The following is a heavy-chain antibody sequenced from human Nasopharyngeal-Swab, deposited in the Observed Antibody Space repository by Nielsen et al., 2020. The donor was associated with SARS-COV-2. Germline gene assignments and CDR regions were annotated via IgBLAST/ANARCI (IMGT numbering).Heavy chain of an antibody. CDR1: GYTFSRND. J-gene: IGHJ4*02. D-gene: IGHD4-17*01. Sequence: ASVKVSCKSSGYTFSRNDISWVRQAPGQGLEWMGWISPYYGYTKYAEKVQGRVTLTTDTSTSTAYMELRSLRPDDTAMYYCATTGPLAYGDPARSLDYWGQGTLVTVSS. V-gene: IGHV1-18*01. CDR2: ISPYYGYT. CDR3: ATTGPLAYGDPARSLDY.